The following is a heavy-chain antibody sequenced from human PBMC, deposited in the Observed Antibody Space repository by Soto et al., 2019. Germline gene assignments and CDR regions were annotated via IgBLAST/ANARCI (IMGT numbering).Heavy chain of an antibody. CDR3: ARGYTYYYGSENYYFDY. J-gene: IGHJ4*02. CDR2: IYSGGST. D-gene: IGHD3-10*01. Sequence: PGGSLRLSCAASGFTVSSNYMSWVRQAPGKGLEWVSVIYSGGSTYYADSVKGRFTISRDNSKNTLYLQMNSLRAEDTAVYYCARGYTYYYGSENYYFDYWGQGTLVTVSS. CDR1: GFTVSSNY. V-gene: IGHV3-66*01.